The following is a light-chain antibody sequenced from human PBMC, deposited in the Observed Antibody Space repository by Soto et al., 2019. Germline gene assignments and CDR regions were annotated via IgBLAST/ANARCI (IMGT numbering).Light chain of an antibody. J-gene: IGKJ5*01. CDR2: AAS. CDR1: QSISSS. Sequence: ESLLTQSPRTECMSQGERSPLXXRASQSISSSFLAWYQQKPGQSPRLXXYAASTRATGIPARFSGSGSGTEFTLTISTLQSEDFAVYYCQQYNNWPQSTFGQGTRLEIK. V-gene: IGKV3-15*01. CDR3: QQYNNWPQST.